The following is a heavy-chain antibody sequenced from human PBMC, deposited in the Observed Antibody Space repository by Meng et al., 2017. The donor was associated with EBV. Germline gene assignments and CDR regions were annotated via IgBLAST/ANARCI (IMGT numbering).Heavy chain of an antibody. J-gene: IGHJ4*02. V-gene: IGHV2-5*02. CDR3: AHIIAARPFDY. CDR2: IYWDDDK. CDR1: GFSLSTRGVG. D-gene: IGHD6-6*01. Sequence: QITFNESGPTLVKPTQTLTLTCTLSGFSLSTRGVGVGWIRQPPGKALEWLALIYWDDDKRYSPSLKSRLTITKDTSKNQVVLTMTNMDPVDAATYYCAHIIAARPFDYWGQGTLVTVSS.